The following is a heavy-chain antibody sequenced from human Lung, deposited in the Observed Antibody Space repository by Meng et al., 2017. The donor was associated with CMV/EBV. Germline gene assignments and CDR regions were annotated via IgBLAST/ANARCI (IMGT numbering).Heavy chain of an antibody. CDR2: MNPNSSNT. V-gene: IGHV1-8*01. D-gene: IGHD2-15*01. CDR3: ARGYCSGGSCPVFDP. Sequence: AELKEPGASVKVSCKSSGYTFTSYDSNWVRQATGQGLEWMGWMNPNSSNTGYAQKFQGRVTMTRNTSISTAYMELSSLRSEDTAVYYCARGYCSGGSCPVFDPWGQGTLVTVSS. CDR1: GYTFTSYD. J-gene: IGHJ5*02.